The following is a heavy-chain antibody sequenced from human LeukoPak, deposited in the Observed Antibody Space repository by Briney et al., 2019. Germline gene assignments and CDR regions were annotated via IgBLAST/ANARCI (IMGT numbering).Heavy chain of an antibody. CDR2: IKQDGSEK. Sequence: GGSLRLSCAASGFTFSSYWMSWVRQAPGKGREWVANIKQDGSEKYYVDSVKGRFTISRDNAKNSLYLQMNSLRAEDTAVYYCARDHGRAELWSDYWGQGTLVPVSS. CDR1: GFTFSSYW. J-gene: IGHJ4*02. D-gene: IGHD3-16*01. CDR3: ARDHGRAELWSDY. V-gene: IGHV3-7*04.